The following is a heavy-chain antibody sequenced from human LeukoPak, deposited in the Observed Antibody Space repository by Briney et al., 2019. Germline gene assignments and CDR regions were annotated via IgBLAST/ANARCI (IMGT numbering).Heavy chain of an antibody. J-gene: IGHJ6*03. CDR3: ARAPRDRRHPLDYYMDV. Sequence: SETLSLTCTVSGGSISSYYWSWIRQPAGKGLEWIGRIYTSGSTNYNPSLKSRVTMSVDTSKNQFSLKLSSVTAADTAVYYCARAPRDRRHPLDYYMDVWGKGTTVTVSS. CDR2: IYTSGST. D-gene: IGHD2-21*01. CDR1: GGSISSYY. V-gene: IGHV4-4*07.